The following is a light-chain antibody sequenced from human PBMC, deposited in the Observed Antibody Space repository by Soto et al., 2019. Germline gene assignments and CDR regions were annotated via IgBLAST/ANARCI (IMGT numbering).Light chain of an antibody. CDR2: DAS. J-gene: IGKJ1*01. CDR3: QHYNSYSEA. Sequence: EIQLTQSPYTLSGSVGDRVTITCRASQTMSSWLAWYQQKPGKAPKLLIYDASSLDSGVPSRFSGSGSGTEFTLAISSLQPDDVATYYCQHYNSYSEACGQGTKG. V-gene: IGKV1-5*01. CDR1: QTMSSW.